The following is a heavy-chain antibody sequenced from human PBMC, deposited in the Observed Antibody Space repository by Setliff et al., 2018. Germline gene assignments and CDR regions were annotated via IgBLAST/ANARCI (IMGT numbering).Heavy chain of an antibody. J-gene: IGHJ4*01. CDR1: GGSLNSENYY. CDR2: ISYSGGV. Sequence: KSSETLSLTCTVSGGSLNSENYYWAWIRQPPGKGLEWIGTISYSGGVFYNPSLKSRVTISADTSRIQFSLKLRSVTAADTAVYYCRFWSGYYKNDYWGQGTLVTVSS. D-gene: IGHD3-3*01. V-gene: IGHV4-39*07. CDR3: RFWSGYYKNDY.